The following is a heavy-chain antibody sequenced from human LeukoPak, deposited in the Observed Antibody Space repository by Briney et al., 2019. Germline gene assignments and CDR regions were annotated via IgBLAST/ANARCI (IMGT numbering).Heavy chain of an antibody. CDR1: GYTFTGYY. CDR2: INPNSGGT. J-gene: IGHJ4*02. V-gene: IGHV1-2*02. Sequence: GASVKVSCKASGYTFTGYYMHWVRQAPGQGLEWMGWINPNSGGTNYAQKFQGRVTMTRDTSISTAYMELSRLRSDDTAVYYCARDFWGGDYYFDFWGQGTLVPVPS. CDR3: ARDFWGGDYYFDF. D-gene: IGHD3-16*01.